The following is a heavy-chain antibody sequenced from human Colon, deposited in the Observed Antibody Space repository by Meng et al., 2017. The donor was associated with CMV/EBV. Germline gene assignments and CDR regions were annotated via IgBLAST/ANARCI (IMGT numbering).Heavy chain of an antibody. CDR3: TTGKAVAGRTYYFFGMDV. V-gene: IGHV3-7*01. J-gene: IGHJ6*02. CDR2: IKEGGTEK. CDR1: GFNFSSYW. D-gene: IGHD6-19*01. Sequence: GGSLRLSCAASGFNFSSYWMSWVRQAPGKGLEWEANIKEGGTEKYYVDSVKGRFTISRDNAENSLYLQMNSLRAEDTALYYCTTGKAVAGRTYYFFGMDVWGQGTTVTVSS.